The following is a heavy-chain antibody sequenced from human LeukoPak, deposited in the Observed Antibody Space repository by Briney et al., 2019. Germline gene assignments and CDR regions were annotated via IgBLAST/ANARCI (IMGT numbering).Heavy chain of an antibody. J-gene: IGHJ3*02. V-gene: IGHV3-30-3*01. Sequence: GGSLRLSCAASGFTFSSYAMHWVRQAPGKGLEWVAVISYDGSNKYYADSVKGRFTISRDNARNSLYLQMNSLRAEDTAVYYCARGRYSSGWYPLDAFDIWGQGTMVTVSS. CDR3: ARGRYSSGWYPLDAFDI. D-gene: IGHD6-19*01. CDR2: ISYDGSNK. CDR1: GFTFSSYA.